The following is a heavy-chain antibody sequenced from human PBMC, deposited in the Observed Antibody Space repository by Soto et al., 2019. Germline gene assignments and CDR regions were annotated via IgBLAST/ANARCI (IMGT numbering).Heavy chain of an antibody. J-gene: IGHJ6*02. Sequence: VKGSCKASGYTFTSYYMHWVRQAPGQGLEWMGIINPSGGSTSYAQKFQGRVTMTRDTSTSTVYMELSSLRSEDTAVYYCARDICGDIPGHSGGMDVWGQGTTVTVFS. CDR1: GYTFTSYY. V-gene: IGHV1-46*01. CDR2: INPSGGST. CDR3: ARDICGDIPGHSGGMDV. D-gene: IGHD2-21*01.